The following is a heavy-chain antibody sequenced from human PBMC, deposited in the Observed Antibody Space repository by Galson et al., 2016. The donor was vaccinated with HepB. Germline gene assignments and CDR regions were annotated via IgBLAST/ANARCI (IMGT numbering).Heavy chain of an antibody. Sequence: ISGDSVSSYSGAWDWLRQSPSRGLEWLGRTYYRSRWYNDYAGSVKGRITIEADTSKNLFSLQLTSVTVADTAVYYCARDRGSGRHFFDSWGQGTLVSVSS. D-gene: IGHD3-10*01. CDR2: TYYRSRWYN. V-gene: IGHV6-1*01. CDR1: GDSVSSYSGA. J-gene: IGHJ4*02. CDR3: ARDRGSGRHFFDS.